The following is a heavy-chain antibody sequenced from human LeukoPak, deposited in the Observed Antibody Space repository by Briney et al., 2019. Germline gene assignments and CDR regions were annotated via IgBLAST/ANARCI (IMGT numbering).Heavy chain of an antibody. Sequence: GGSLRPSCAACGFTFSNVWMSWVRQAPGKGLEWLGRIRSKTDGGTTDYAAPVKDRITISRDDSKNTLFLQINSLKIEDTAVYFCTTYVLVSGTRHFDSWGQGALVIVSS. V-gene: IGHV3-15*01. CDR1: GFTFSNVW. D-gene: IGHD5/OR15-5a*01. CDR2: IRSKTDGGTT. J-gene: IGHJ4*02. CDR3: TTYVLVSGTRHFDS.